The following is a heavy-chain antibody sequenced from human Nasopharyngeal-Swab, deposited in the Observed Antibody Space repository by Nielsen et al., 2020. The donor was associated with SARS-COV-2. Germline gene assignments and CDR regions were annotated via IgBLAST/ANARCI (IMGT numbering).Heavy chain of an antibody. V-gene: IGHV3-23*01. D-gene: IGHD3-16*01. Sequence: GGSLRLSCAASGFTFSNYAMTWVRQAPGKGLDWVSGISASGGSTYYADSVKGRFTISRDNSKNTLYLQMNRLRAEDTAVYYCAKVGGGVDYWGQGTLVTVSS. J-gene: IGHJ4*02. CDR1: GFTFSNYA. CDR2: ISASGGST. CDR3: AKVGGGVDY.